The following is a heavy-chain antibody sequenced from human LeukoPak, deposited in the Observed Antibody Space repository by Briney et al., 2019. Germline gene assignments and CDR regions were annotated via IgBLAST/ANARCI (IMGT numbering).Heavy chain of an antibody. D-gene: IGHD3-10*01. V-gene: IGHV1-2*02. CDR1: AYTFTVYY. CDR2: INPNSGGT. CDR3: ARGGPEGIAY. J-gene: IGHJ4*02. Sequence: ASVTVSFKASAYTFTVYYMHWVRQAPGQGLEWMGWINPNSGGTNYAQKFQGRVTITRDTSISKAYMELSRLRSDDTAVEYCARGGPEGIAYWGQGTLVTVSS.